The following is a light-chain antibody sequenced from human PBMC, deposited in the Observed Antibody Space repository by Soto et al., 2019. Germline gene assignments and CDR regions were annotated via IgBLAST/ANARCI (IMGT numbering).Light chain of an antibody. CDR3: SSYAGMTVI. J-gene: IGLJ2*01. Sequence: QSALTQPPSASGSPGQSVTISCTGTSSDVGRYNYVSWFQQHPGKAPKFMIYEVSKRPSGVPDRFSGSKSGNTASLTVSGLQAEDEADYHCSSYAGMTVIFGGGTKLTVL. CDR2: EVS. CDR1: SSDVGRYNY. V-gene: IGLV2-8*01.